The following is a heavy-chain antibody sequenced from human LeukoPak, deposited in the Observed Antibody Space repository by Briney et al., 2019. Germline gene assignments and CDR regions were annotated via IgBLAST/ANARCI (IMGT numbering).Heavy chain of an antibody. V-gene: IGHV4-34*01. J-gene: IGHJ4*02. Sequence: PSETLSLTCAVYGGSFSGYYWSWIRQPPGEGLEWIGEINHSGSTNYNPSLKSRVTISVDTSKNQFSLKLSSVTAADTAVYYCARVRGPVDYGGQGTLVTVS. CDR2: INHSGST. CDR3: ARVRGPVDY. CDR1: GGSFSGYY. D-gene: IGHD3-10*01.